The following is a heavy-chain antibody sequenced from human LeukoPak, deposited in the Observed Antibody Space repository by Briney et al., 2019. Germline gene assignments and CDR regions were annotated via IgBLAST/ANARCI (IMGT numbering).Heavy chain of an antibody. Sequence: PSETLSLTCAVSGYSISSGYYWGWIRQPPGKGLEWIGSIYHSGSTYSNPSLKSRVTISVDTSKNQFSLKLSSVTAADTAVYYRARQDGYSYGSGSYIFAFDIWGQGTMVTVSS. CDR2: IYHSGST. CDR3: ARQDGYSYGSGSYIFAFDI. D-gene: IGHD3-10*01. CDR1: GYSISSGYY. J-gene: IGHJ3*02. V-gene: IGHV4-38-2*01.